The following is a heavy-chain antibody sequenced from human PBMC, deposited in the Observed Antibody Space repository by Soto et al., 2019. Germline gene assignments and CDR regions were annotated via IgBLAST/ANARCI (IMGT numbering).Heavy chain of an antibody. CDR1: GYTFTSYG. V-gene: IGHV1-18*01. CDR2: ISAYNGNT. J-gene: IGHJ4*02. Sequence: ASVKVSCKASGYTFTSYGISWVRQAPGQGLEWMGWISAYNGNTNYAQKFQGRVTITADESTSTAYMELSSLRSEDAAVYYCAREGFYGSGSYSDYWGQGTLVTVSS. D-gene: IGHD3-10*01. CDR3: AREGFYGSGSYSDY.